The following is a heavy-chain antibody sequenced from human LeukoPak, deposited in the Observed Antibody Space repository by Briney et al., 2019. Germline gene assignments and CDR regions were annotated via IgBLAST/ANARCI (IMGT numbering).Heavy chain of an antibody. D-gene: IGHD3-3*01. CDR2: MNPNSGNT. Sequence: GASVKVSCKASGGTFSSYAISWVRQATGQGLEWMGWMNPNSGNTGYAQKFQGRVTMTRNTSISTAYMELSSLKSEDTAVYYCARVTRYDFWSYSYYYGMDVWGQGTTVTVSS. CDR3: ARVTRYDFWSYSYYYGMDV. CDR1: GGTFSSYA. V-gene: IGHV1-8*02. J-gene: IGHJ6*02.